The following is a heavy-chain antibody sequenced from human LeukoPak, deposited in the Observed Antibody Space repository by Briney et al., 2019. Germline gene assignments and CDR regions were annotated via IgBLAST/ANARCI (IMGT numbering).Heavy chain of an antibody. CDR1: GVSLSSYY. D-gene: IGHD2-2*01. Sequence: SETLSLTCTVSGVSLSSYYWNWIRQPAGKGLEWIGRIHNSGSTNYNPSLTSRVTMSLDTSNNQFSLNLTSVTAADTAIYYCASDCSSSRCYDYWGQGILVTVSS. CDR3: ASDCSSSRCYDY. CDR2: IHNSGST. J-gene: IGHJ4*02. V-gene: IGHV4-4*07.